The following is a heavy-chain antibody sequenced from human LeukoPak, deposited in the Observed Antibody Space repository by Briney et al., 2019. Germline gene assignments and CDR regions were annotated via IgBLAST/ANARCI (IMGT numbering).Heavy chain of an antibody. Sequence: SETLSLTCTVSGGSISSYYWSWIRQPPGKGLEWIGSIYYSGSTYYNPSLKSRVTISVDTSKNQFSLKLSSVTAADTAVYYCARIAIVVVVAATDRFDYYYYYMDVWGKGTTVTVSS. D-gene: IGHD2-15*01. CDR1: GGSISSYY. CDR2: IYYSGST. J-gene: IGHJ6*03. CDR3: ARIAIVVVVAATDRFDYYYYYMDV. V-gene: IGHV4-39*07.